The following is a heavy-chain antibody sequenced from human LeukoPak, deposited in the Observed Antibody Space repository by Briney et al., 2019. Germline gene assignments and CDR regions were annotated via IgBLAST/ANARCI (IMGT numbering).Heavy chain of an antibody. CDR3: ARDNIRSVRGSCDY. V-gene: IGHV7-4-1*02. CDR2: INTNTGNP. J-gene: IGHJ4*02. D-gene: IGHD2-15*01. Sequence: ASVKVSCKASGYTFTSYAMNWVRQAPGQGLEWMGWINTNTGNPTYAQGFTGRFVFSLDTSVNTAYLQISSLKAEDTAVYYCARDNIRSVRGSCDYWGQGTLVTVSS. CDR1: GYTFTSYA.